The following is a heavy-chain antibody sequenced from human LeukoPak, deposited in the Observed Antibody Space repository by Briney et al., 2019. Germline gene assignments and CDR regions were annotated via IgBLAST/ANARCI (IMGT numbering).Heavy chain of an antibody. J-gene: IGHJ6*04. CDR3: ASTPIYSGYGSPHYYGMDV. CDR1: GGSVSSGSYY. D-gene: IGHD5-12*01. CDR2: IYYSGST. Sequence: PSETLSLTCTVSGGSVSSGSYYWSWIRQPPGKGLEWIGYIYYSGSTNYNPSLKSRVTISVDTSKNQFSLKLSSVTAADTAVYYCASTPIYSGYGSPHYYGMDVWGKGTTVTVSS. V-gene: IGHV4-61*01.